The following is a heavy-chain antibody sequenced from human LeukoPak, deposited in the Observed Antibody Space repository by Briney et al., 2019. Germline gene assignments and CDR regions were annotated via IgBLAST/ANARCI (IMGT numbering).Heavy chain of an antibody. Sequence: GGSLRLSCAASGFTFSNYWMSWVRQAPGKGLEWVANIKQDGSEKYYVDSVKGRFTISRDNAKNSLYLQMNSLRAEDTAVYYCARVYDFWSGLDYWGQGTLVTVSS. CDR2: IKQDGSEK. CDR3: ARVYDFWSGLDY. V-gene: IGHV3-7*01. J-gene: IGHJ4*02. CDR1: GFTFSNYW. D-gene: IGHD3-3*01.